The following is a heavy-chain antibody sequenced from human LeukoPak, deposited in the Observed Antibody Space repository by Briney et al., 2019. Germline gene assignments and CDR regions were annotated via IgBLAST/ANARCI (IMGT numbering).Heavy chain of an antibody. CDR2: ICPGDSDT. CDR3: ASMAAAGTGYFDY. V-gene: IGHV5-51*01. Sequence: PGESLMISCKGSGYSFTSYWIGWVRQMPGKGLEWMGIICPGDSDTRYSPSFQGQVTISADKSISTAYLQWSSLKASDTAMYYCASMAAAGTGYFDYWGQGTLVTVSS. D-gene: IGHD6-13*01. J-gene: IGHJ4*02. CDR1: GYSFTSYW.